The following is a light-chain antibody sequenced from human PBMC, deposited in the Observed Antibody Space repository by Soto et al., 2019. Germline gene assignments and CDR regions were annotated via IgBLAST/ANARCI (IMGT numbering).Light chain of an antibody. CDR2: GAS. CDR1: QSVSSSY. Sequence: EIVLTQSPGTLSLSPGERATLSCRASQSVSSSYLAWYQQKPGQAPRLLIYGASSRATGIPDRFSGSGSGTDFTLTISRLEPEDVAVDYCQQYGSTPPFTFGHGTKVDIK. J-gene: IGKJ3*01. V-gene: IGKV3-20*01. CDR3: QQYGSTPPFT.